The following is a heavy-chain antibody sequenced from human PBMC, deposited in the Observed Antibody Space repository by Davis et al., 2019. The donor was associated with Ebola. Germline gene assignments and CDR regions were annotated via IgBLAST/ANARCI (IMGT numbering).Heavy chain of an antibody. J-gene: IGHJ4*02. CDR1: GGSFSGYY. D-gene: IGHD4-17*01. Sequence: MPSETLSLTCAVYGGSFSGYYWSWIRQPPGKGLEWIGEINHSGSTNYNPSLKSRVTISVDTSKNQFSLKLSSVTAADTAVYYCARGDRTVTKGDYFDYWGQGTLVTVSS. CDR3: ARGDRTVTKGDYFDY. V-gene: IGHV4-34*01. CDR2: INHSGST.